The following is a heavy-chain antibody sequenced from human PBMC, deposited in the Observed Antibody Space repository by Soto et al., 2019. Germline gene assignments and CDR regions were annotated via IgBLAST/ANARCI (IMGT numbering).Heavy chain of an antibody. CDR1: GFTFSSYA. Sequence: PGGSLRLSCAASGFTFSSYAMSWVRQAPGKGLEWISTISDSGTSTYYADSVKGRLTISRDNSKNTLYLQMNSLRAEDTAVYYCARREMATTQQRMVGIDYWGQGTLVTVSS. J-gene: IGHJ4*02. CDR3: ARREMATTQQRMVGIDY. V-gene: IGHV3-23*01. D-gene: IGHD6-19*01. CDR2: ISDSGTST.